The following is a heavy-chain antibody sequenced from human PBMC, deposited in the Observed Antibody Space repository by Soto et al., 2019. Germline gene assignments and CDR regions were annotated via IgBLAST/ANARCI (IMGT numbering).Heavy chain of an antibody. Sequence: EVQLVESGGGLVQPGGSLRLSCAASGFTVSSNYMSWVRQAPGKGLEWVSVIVTGGSTYYADSVKGRFTISRHSSMNTVYLQMDSLRAEDTAVYYCARDRQSSGWLDAFDIWGQGTMVTVSS. CDR3: ARDRQSSGWLDAFDI. J-gene: IGHJ3*02. D-gene: IGHD6-19*01. CDR1: GFTVSSNY. CDR2: IVTGGST. V-gene: IGHV3-53*04.